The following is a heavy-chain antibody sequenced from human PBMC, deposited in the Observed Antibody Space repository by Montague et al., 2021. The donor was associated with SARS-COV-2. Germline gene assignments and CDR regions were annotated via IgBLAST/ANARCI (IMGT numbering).Heavy chain of an antibody. CDR3: ARGDHYDYFDH. V-gene: IGHV3-53*01. D-gene: IGHD2-21*02. J-gene: IGHJ4*02. Sequence: SLRLSCATSGFSVSTKYMNWIRQAPGRGLEWVSVLYSDGSTRYADSVKGRFTIFRDNPKNTLYLQMNNLRAEDTAVYYCARGDHYDYFDHWGQATLVTVSS. CDR2: LYSDGST. CDR1: GFSVSTKY.